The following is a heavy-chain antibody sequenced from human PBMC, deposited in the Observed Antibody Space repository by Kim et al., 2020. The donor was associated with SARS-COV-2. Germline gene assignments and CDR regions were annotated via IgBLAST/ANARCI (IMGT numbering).Heavy chain of an antibody. CDR3: ARDRPPHIRYFDY. CDR2: IWYDGSNK. Sequence: GGSLRLSCAASGFTFSSYGMHWVRQAPGKGLEWVAVIWYDGSNKYYADSVKGRFTISRDNSKNTLYLQMNSLRAEDTAVYYCARDRPPHIRYFDYWGQGTLVTVSS. V-gene: IGHV3-33*08. J-gene: IGHJ4*02. CDR1: GFTFSSYG.